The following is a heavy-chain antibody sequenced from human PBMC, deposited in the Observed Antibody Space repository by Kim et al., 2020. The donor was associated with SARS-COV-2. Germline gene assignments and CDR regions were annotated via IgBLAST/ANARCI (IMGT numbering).Heavy chain of an antibody. J-gene: IGHJ4*02. D-gene: IGHD5-18*01. CDR3: TTDQRGYSYGYFGY. V-gene: IGHV3-15*01. Sequence: AAPVKGRFTISRDDSKNTLYLQMNSLKTEDTVVYYCTTDQRGYSYGYFGYWGQGTLVTVSS.